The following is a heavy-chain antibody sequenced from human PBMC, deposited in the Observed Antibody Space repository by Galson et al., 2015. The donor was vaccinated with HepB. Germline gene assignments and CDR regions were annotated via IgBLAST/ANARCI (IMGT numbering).Heavy chain of an antibody. CDR3: AKGDTAYSSGWPVYYFDY. CDR1: GFTFSVYV. V-gene: IGHV3-23*01. D-gene: IGHD6-19*01. J-gene: IGHJ4*02. Sequence: SLRLSCAASGFTFSVYVMSWVRQAPGKGLEWVSTLGVRGTNTYYADSVKGRFTISRDNSKNTLYLQMSGLRAEDTAIYYCAKGDTAYSSGWPVYYFDYWGQGTLVTVSS. CDR2: LGVRGTNT.